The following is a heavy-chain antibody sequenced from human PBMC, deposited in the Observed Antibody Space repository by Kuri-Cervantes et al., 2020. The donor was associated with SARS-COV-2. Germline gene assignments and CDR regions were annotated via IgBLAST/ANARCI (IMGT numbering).Heavy chain of an antibody. CDR2: IRSKAYGGTT. V-gene: IGHV3-71*03. D-gene: IGHD3-3*01. CDR3: ARDQDDFWSGYRLTFDY. J-gene: IGHJ4*02. Sequence: GGSLRLSCTVSGGSISSGDYYWSWVRQAPGKGLEWVGFIRSKAYGGTTEYAASVKGRFTISRDDSKSIAYLQMNSLRAEDTAVYYCARDQDDFWSGYRLTFDYWGQGTLVTVSS. CDR1: GGSISSGDYY.